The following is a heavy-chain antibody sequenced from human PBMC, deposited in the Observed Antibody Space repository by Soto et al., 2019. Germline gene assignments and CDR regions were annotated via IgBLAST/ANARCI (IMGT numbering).Heavy chain of an antibody. J-gene: IGHJ4*02. Sequence: KAGGSLRLSCAASGFTFSSYSMNWVRQAPGKGLEWVTSISSSSSYIYYAESVKGRFTISRDNAKNSLYLQMNSLRAEDTALYYCARDFGAAAGPRHPVDYWGQGTLVTVSS. V-gene: IGHV3-21*01. CDR1: GFTFSSYS. D-gene: IGHD6-13*01. CDR2: ISSSSSYI. CDR3: ARDFGAAAGPRHPVDY.